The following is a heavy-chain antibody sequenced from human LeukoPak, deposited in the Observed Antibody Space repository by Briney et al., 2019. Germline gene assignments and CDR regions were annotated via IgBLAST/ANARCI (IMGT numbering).Heavy chain of an antibody. D-gene: IGHD3-10*01. J-gene: IGHJ6*03. CDR3: ARDGWVRGVIRRTYYYYYMDV. Sequence: GGSLRLSCAASGFTFSSYWMHWVRQAPGKGLVWVSRINSDGSSTSYADSVKGRFTISRDNAKNTLYLQMNSLRAEDTAVYYCARDGWVRGVIRRTYYYYYMDVWGKGTTVTVSS. CDR2: INSDGSST. V-gene: IGHV3-74*01. CDR1: GFTFSSYW.